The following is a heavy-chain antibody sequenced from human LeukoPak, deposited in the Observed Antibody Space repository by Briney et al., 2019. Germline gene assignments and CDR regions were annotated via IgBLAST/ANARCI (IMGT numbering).Heavy chain of an antibody. CDR3: ARPHYCSSTSCYAYDY. D-gene: IGHD2-2*01. CDR1: GFTFSSYS. CDR2: ISSSSSYI. J-gene: IGHJ4*02. Sequence: GESLRLSCAASGFTFSSYSMNWVRQAPGKGLEWVSSISSSSSYIYYADSVKGRFTISRDNAKNSLYLQMNSLRAEDTAVYYCARPHYCSSTSCYAYDYWGQGTLVTVSS. V-gene: IGHV3-21*01.